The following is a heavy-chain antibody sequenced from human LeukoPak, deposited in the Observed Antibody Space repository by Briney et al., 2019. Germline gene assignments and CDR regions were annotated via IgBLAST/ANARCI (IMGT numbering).Heavy chain of an antibody. CDR3: AREYYYDSSGYSLFDY. J-gene: IGHJ4*02. V-gene: IGHV2-5*02. CDR1: GFSLSTSGVG. D-gene: IGHD3-22*01. CDR2: IYWDDDK. Sequence: ESGPTLVNPTQTLTLTCTFSGFSLSTSGVGVGWIRQPPGKALEWLALIYWDDDKRYSPSLKSRLTITKDTSKNQVVLTMTNMDPVDTATYYCAREYYYDSSGYSLFDYWGQGTLVTVSS.